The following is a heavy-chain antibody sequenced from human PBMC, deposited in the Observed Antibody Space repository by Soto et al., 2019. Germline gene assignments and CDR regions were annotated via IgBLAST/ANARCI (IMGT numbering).Heavy chain of an antibody. CDR2: IYSSENT. Sequence: SETLSLTCTVSGGSVSSNSYSWGWIRQSPGKGLEWIGTIYSSENTYYNPSLVSRVTISVDTSMNEFSLRLSSVTAADTAVYYCARDPYGSDGLDAFDIWGQGTMVTVSS. CDR3: ARDPYGSDGLDAFDI. D-gene: IGHD2-15*01. CDR1: GGSVSSNSYS. J-gene: IGHJ3*02. V-gene: IGHV4-39*02.